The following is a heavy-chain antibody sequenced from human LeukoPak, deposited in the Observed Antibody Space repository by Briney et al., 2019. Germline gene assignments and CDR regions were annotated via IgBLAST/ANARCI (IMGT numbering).Heavy chain of an antibody. D-gene: IGHD5-18*01. J-gene: IGHJ4*02. V-gene: IGHV3-23*01. CDR1: TITFSSST. Sequence: GASPSISSAATTITFSSSTMSWVRQTPGKGLDCVSAISGSGSSTYYADSVKGRITISRDTSKNTLYLQMNSLTAAATAVNYRANEYSHRHPVHYWGQGTLVTVPP. CDR3: ANEYSHRHPVHY. CDR2: ISGSGSST.